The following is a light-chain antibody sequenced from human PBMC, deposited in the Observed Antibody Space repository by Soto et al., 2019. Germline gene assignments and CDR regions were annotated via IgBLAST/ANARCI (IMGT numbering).Light chain of an antibody. CDR1: QTISSW. Sequence: DIQMTQSRSTLSGPVGDRVTNTCRASQTISSWLAWYQQKPGKAPKLLIYKASTLKSGVPSRFSGSGSGTEFTLTISSLQPDDFATYYCQQYNSYSWTFGQGTNVDIK. J-gene: IGKJ1*01. V-gene: IGKV1-5*03. CDR2: KAS. CDR3: QQYNSYSWT.